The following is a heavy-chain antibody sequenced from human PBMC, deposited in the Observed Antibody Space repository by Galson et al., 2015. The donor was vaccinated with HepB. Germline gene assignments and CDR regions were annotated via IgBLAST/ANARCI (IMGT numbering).Heavy chain of an antibody. J-gene: IGHJ4*02. CDR1: GFTFSNYA. CDR2: ISYDGSNK. Sequence: SLRLSCAASGFTFSNYAMHWVRQAPGKGLEWVALISYDGSNKQYADSVKGRFTISRDYSKNTLYLQTNSLRPDDTALYYCARDHGYNYEAFDHWGQGTLVTVSS. V-gene: IGHV3-30*04. D-gene: IGHD5-24*01. CDR3: ARDHGYNYEAFDH.